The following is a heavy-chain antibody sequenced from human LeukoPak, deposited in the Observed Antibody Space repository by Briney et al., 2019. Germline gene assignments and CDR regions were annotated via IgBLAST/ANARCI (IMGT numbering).Heavy chain of an antibody. V-gene: IGHV4-59*01. CDR1: GGSISSYY. CDR2: IYYSGST. CDR3: AGEVGATLYYYGMDV. J-gene: IGHJ6*02. Sequence: SETLSLTCTVSGGSISSYYWSWIRQPPGKGLEWIGYIYYSGSTNYNPSLKSRVTISVDTSKNRFSLKLSSVTAADTAVYYCAGEVGATLYYYGMDVWGQGTTVTVSS. D-gene: IGHD1-26*01.